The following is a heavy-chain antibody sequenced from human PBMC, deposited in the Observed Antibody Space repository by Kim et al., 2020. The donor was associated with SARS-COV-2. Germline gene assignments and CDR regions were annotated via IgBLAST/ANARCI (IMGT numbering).Heavy chain of an antibody. J-gene: IGHJ5*02. V-gene: IGHV3-7*01. CDR3: ARDIRGTWFDP. CDR2: EK. D-gene: IGHD3-16*01. Sequence: EKYYIDSVKGRITISRDNANNLMYLQMSGLRAEDTAVYYCARDIRGTWFDPWGQGTLVTVSS.